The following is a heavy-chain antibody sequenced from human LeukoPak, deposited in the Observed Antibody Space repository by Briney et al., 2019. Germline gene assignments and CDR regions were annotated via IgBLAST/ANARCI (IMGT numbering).Heavy chain of an antibody. Sequence: SETLSLTCAVYGGSFSGYSWNWIRQPPVKGLEWIGEINHSGGTNYNPSLKSRVTISVDTSKKQFSLKLSSVTAADTALYYCARGVDYYGVWGQGTLVAVSS. CDR3: ARGVDYYGV. CDR2: INHSGGT. D-gene: IGHD3-10*01. V-gene: IGHV4-34*01. J-gene: IGHJ4*02. CDR1: GGSFSGYS.